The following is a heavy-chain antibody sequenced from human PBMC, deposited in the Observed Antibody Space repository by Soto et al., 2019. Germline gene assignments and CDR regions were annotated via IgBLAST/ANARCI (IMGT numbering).Heavy chain of an antibody. CDR1: GASISDDKW. J-gene: IGHJ4*02. CDR2: IHHSRGT. V-gene: IGHV4-4*02. Sequence: PSETLSLTCAVSGASISDDKWWSWVRQSPGKGLEWIGEIHHSRGTNYNPSLKSRVTISVDKCTNQFSLKFNSVTAADTAVYYCANNGWYCVEYWGKGMLVTVSS. CDR3: ANNGWYCVEY. D-gene: IGHD6-19*01.